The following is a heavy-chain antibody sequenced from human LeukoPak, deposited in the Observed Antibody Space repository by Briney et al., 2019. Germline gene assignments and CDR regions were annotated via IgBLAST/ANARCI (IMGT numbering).Heavy chain of an antibody. CDR2: MQYTGNS. Sequence: SETLSLICTVSGGSISTYYWNWIRKTPGKGLEWIGFMQYTGNSKYNPSLKSRVTMLVDTSKNQFSLKLSSVTAADTAVYYCARDAEHSYGRYFAYWGQGILDTVSS. V-gene: IGHV4-59*01. CDR1: GGSISTYY. J-gene: IGHJ4*02. D-gene: IGHD5-18*01. CDR3: ARDAEHSYGRYFAY.